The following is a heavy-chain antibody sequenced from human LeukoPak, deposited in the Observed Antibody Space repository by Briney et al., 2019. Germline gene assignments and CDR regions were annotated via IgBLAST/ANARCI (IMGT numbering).Heavy chain of an antibody. J-gene: IGHJ4*02. CDR3: ARVESDTAVDDY. CDR2: IKQDGSAK. D-gene: IGHD5-18*01. V-gene: IGHV3-7*05. Sequence: GGSLRLSCAASGFTFSTYWMSWVRQAPGKGLEWVANIKQDGSAKFYVDSVKGRFTISRDNAKNSLYLQMNSLRSEDTAVYYCARVESDTAVDDYWGQGTLVTVSS. CDR1: GFTFSTYW.